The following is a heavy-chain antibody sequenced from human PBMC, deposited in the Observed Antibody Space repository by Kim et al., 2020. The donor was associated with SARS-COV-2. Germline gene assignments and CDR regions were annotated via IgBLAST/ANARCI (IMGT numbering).Heavy chain of an antibody. V-gene: IGHV3-48*01. CDR3: AGRLDY. D-gene: IGHD1-26*01. Sequence: SSSSTIYYADSVKGRFTISRENVKNSLYLQMNSLRAEDTAVYYCAGRLDYWGQGTLVTVSS. CDR2: SSSSTI. J-gene: IGHJ4*02.